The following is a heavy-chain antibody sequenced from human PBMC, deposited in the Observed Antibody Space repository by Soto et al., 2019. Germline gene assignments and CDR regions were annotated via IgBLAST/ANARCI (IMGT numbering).Heavy chain of an antibody. Sequence: KTSETLSLTCTVSGVSMSSYYWSWIRQPPGKGLEWIGYIYYSGSTNYNPSLKSRVTISVDTSKNQFSLKLSSVTAADTAMYYCAREAGVRYPFDPWGQGTLVTVSS. D-gene: IGHD3-9*01. V-gene: IGHV4-59*01. CDR3: AREAGVRYPFDP. CDR2: IYYSGST. J-gene: IGHJ5*02. CDR1: GVSMSSYY.